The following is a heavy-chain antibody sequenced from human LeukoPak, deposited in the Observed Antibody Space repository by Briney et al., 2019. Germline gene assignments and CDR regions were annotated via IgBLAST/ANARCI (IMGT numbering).Heavy chain of an antibody. CDR2: INHSGST. D-gene: IGHD3-10*01. V-gene: IGHV4-34*01. CDR1: GGSFSGYY. Sequence: SETLSLTCAVYGGSFSGYYWSWIRQPPGKGLEWIGEINHSGSTNYNPSLKSRVTISVDTSKNQFSLKLNSVTAADTAVHYCARGRVHFDYWGQGTLVTVSS. CDR3: ARGRVHFDY. J-gene: IGHJ4*02.